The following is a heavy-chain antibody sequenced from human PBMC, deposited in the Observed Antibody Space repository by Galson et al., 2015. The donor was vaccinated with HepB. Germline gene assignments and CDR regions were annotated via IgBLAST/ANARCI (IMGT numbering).Heavy chain of an antibody. D-gene: IGHD3-22*01. CDR3: AREDMVGYYDSSGYYSN. J-gene: IGHJ4*02. V-gene: IGHV3-21*01. CDR1: GFTFSSFS. Sequence: SLRLSCAASGFTFSSFSMNWVRQAPGKGLEWVSSISSSGSYIYSADSVTGRFTISRDNAKNSLYLQMNGLRAEDTAVYYCAREDMVGYYDSSGYYSNWGQVTLGTVYS. CDR2: ISSSGSYI.